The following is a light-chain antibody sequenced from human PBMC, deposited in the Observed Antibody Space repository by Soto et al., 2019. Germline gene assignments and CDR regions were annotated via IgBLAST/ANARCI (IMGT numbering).Light chain of an antibody. J-gene: IGKJ4*01. V-gene: IGKV3-11*01. Sequence: EIVLTQSPATLSLSPGESATLSCRASKRVRSYLAWYQQKPGQAPGLLIYDASNRATGIPARFSGSGSGTDFTLTISSLEPEDFAAYSCQQGSNWPPTFGGGTKVEI. CDR2: DAS. CDR3: QQGSNWPPT. CDR1: KRVRSY.